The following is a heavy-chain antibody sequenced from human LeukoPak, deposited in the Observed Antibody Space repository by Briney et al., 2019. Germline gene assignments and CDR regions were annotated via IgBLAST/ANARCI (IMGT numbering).Heavy chain of an antibody. Sequence: TSETLSLTCSVSGGSISSYYWSWIRQPPGRGLEWIGYIYHTGSSYYNPSLKSRVTMSVDTSKNQFSLRLSSVNAADTAVYFCAREGTSGGLNWLDPWGQGTLVTVSS. CDR2: IYHTGSS. J-gene: IGHJ5*02. CDR1: GGSISSYY. V-gene: IGHV4-59*12. CDR3: AREGTSGGLNWLDP. D-gene: IGHD3-10*01.